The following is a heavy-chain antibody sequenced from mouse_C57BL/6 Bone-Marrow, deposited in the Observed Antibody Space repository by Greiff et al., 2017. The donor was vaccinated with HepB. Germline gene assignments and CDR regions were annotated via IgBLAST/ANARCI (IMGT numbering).Heavy chain of an antibody. CDR2: ISSGGDYI. D-gene: IGHD1-1*01. J-gene: IGHJ4*01. V-gene: IGHV5-9-1*02. CDR1: GFTFSSYA. CDR3: TRVRDYYGSSYDAMDY. Sequence: EVKVVESGEGLVKPGGSLKLSCAASGFTFSSYAMSWVRQTPEKRLEWVAYISSGGDYIYYADTVKGRFTISRDNARNTLYLQMSSLKSEDTAMYYCTRVRDYYGSSYDAMDYWGQGTSVTVSS.